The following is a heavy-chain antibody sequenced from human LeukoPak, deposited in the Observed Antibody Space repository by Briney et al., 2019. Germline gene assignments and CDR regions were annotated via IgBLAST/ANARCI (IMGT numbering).Heavy chain of an antibody. V-gene: IGHV1-46*01. Sequence: ASVKVSCKASGYTFTSYYMHWVRQAPGQGLEWMGIINPSGGSTSYAQKFQGRVTMTRDMSTSTVYIELSSLRSEDTAVYYCAREPWSYYDSSGYLDTWGQGTLVTVSS. D-gene: IGHD3-22*01. CDR2: INPSGGST. CDR3: AREPWSYYDSSGYLDT. J-gene: IGHJ5*02. CDR1: GYTFTSYY.